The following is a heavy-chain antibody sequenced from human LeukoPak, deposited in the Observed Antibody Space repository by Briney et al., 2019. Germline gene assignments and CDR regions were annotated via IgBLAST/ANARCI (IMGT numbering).Heavy chain of an antibody. J-gene: IGHJ4*02. V-gene: IGHV3-48*01. CDR1: GFTFSSYS. CDR3: AKDTYGDYAAGD. CDR2: ISSSSSTI. Sequence: GGSLRLSCAASGFTFSSYSMNWVRQAPGKGLEWVSYISSSSSTIYYADSVKGRFTISRDNAKNSLYLQMNSLRAEDTAVYYCAKDTYGDYAAGDWGQGTLVTVSS. D-gene: IGHD4-17*01.